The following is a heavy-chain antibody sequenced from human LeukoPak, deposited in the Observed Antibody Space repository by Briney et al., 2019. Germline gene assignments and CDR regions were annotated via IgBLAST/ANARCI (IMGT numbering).Heavy chain of an antibody. D-gene: IGHD2-2*02. J-gene: IGHJ3*02. CDR2: ISWNSGSI. V-gene: IGHV3-9*01. CDR1: GFTFDDYA. CDR3: AKGGYCSSTSCYRGAFDI. Sequence: PGRSLRLSCAASGFTFDDYAMHWVRQAPGKGLEWVSGISWNSGSIGYADSVKGRFTISRDNAKNSLYLQMNSLRAEDTALYYCAKGGYCSSTSCYRGAFDIWGQGTMVTVSS.